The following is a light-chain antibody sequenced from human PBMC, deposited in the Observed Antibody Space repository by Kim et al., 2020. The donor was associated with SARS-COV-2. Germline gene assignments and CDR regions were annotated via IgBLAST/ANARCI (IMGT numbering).Light chain of an antibody. J-gene: IGLJ2*01. CDR2: GKN. Sequence: VAVGQTVRITSQGDSLRSYYATWYQQKPGQAPILVIYGKNNRPAGIPDRFSGSSSGNTASLTITGTQAGDEADYYCNSRDSNDNVVFGGGTKLTVL. CDR3: NSRDSNDNVV. CDR1: SLRSYY. V-gene: IGLV3-19*01.